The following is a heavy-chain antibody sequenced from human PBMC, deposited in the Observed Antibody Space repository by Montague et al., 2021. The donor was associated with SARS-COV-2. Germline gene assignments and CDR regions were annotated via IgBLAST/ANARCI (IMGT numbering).Heavy chain of an antibody. CDR1: GDSMNNYY. CDR3: ARAPIYRSSWYAYFDY. V-gene: IGHV4-59*01. CDR2: INYSGST. J-gene: IGHJ4*02. D-gene: IGHD6-13*01. Sequence: SETRSLTCTASGDSMNNYYWSWIRQPPGKGLEWIGYINYSGSTHYNPSLQSRVTLSKDTSKNQFSLRLTSVTAADTAIYFCARAPIYRSSWYAYFDYWGQGTLVTVSS.